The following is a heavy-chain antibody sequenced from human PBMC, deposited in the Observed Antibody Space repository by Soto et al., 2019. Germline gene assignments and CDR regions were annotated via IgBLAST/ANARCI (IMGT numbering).Heavy chain of an antibody. Sequence: PGGSLRLSCAASGFTFSSYAMSWVRQAPGKGLEWVSAISGSGGSTYYADSVKGRFTISRDNSKNTLYLQMNSLRVEDTAVYYCARGFGDGWYGGPDYWGQGTLVTVSS. CDR3: ARGFGDGWYGGPDY. D-gene: IGHD6-19*01. CDR1: GFTFSSYA. J-gene: IGHJ4*01. CDR2: ISGSGGST. V-gene: IGHV3-23*01.